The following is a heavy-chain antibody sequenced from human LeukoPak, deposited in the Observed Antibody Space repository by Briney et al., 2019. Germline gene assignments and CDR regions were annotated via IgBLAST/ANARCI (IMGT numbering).Heavy chain of an antibody. CDR2: ISAYNGNT. CDR3: ASPIYSSGWYPMDY. Sequence: ASVKVSCKASGGTFSSYAISWVRQAPGQGLEWMGWISAYNGNTNYAQKLQGRVTMTTDTSTSTAYMELRSLRSDDTAVYYCASPIYSSGWYPMDYWGQGTLVTVSS. D-gene: IGHD6-19*01. V-gene: IGHV1-18*01. J-gene: IGHJ4*02. CDR1: GGTFSSYA.